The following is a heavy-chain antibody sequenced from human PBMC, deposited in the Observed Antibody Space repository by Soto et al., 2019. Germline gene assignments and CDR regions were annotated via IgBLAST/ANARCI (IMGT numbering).Heavy chain of an antibody. CDR1: GYSISSSNW. V-gene: IGHV4-28*01. CDR3: ARTPQHNDYHYDCFQP. CDR2: IYYSGST. D-gene: IGHD3-22*01. Sequence: PSETLSLTCAVSGYSISSSNWWGWIRQPPGKGLEWIGYIYYSGSTYYSPSLKSRVTMSVDTSKNQFSLKLSSVTAVDTAVYYCARTPQHNDYHYDCFQPWGQGTQVTVSS. J-gene: IGHJ1*01.